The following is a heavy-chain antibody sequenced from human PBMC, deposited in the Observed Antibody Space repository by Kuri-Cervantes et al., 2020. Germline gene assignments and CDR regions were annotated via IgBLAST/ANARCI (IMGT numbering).Heavy chain of an antibody. CDR1: GGSISSSSYY. D-gene: IGHD2-15*01. CDR3: ARLRVVAASIGLYYFDY. Sequence: GSLRLSCTVSGGSISSSSYYWGWIRQPPGKGLEWIGSIYYSGSTYYNPSLKSRVTISVDTSKNQFSLKLSSVTAADTAVYYCARLRVVAASIGLYYFDYWGQGTLVTVSS. J-gene: IGHJ4*02. V-gene: IGHV4-39*01. CDR2: IYYSGST.